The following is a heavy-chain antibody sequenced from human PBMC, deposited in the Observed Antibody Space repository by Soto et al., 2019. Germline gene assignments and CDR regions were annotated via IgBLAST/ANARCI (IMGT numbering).Heavy chain of an antibody. CDR2: INHTGGT. V-gene: IGHV4-34*01. J-gene: IGHJ5*02. CDR1: GGSVNGYY. D-gene: IGHD3-3*01. CDR3: ATRITVFGLLIPPFDP. Sequence: SETLSLTCAVYGGSVNGYYWNWLRPPPGKGLEWMGEINHTGGTHYNPSLKSRVTMSVDTSKNQFSLRLSSVTAADTAIYYCATRITVFGLLIPPFDPWGQGTQVTVSS.